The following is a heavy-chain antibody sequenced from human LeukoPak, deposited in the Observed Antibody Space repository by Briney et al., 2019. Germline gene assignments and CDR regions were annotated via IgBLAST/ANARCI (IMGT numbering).Heavy chain of an antibody. Sequence: GGSLRLSCAASGFTFSGSAMHWVRQASGKGLEWVGRIRSKANSYATAYAASVKGRFTISRDDSKNTAYLQMNSLKTEDTAVYYCTRPNYYYYYYMDVWGKGTTVTVSS. CDR1: GFTFSGSA. V-gene: IGHV3-73*01. CDR2: IRSKANSYAT. CDR3: TRPNYYYYYYMDV. J-gene: IGHJ6*03. D-gene: IGHD4/OR15-4a*01.